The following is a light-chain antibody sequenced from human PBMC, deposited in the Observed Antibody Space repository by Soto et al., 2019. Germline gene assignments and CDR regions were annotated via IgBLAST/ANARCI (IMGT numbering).Light chain of an antibody. V-gene: IGLV2-14*01. CDR3: SSYTSSSTLENV. CDR2: EVS. Sequence: QSALTQPASVSGSPGQSITISCTGTSSDVGGYNYVSWYQQHPGKAPKLMIYEVSNRPSGVSNRFSGSKSGNTASLTISGLQAEDEADYYCSSYTSSSTLENVFRTGTKV. CDR1: SSDVGGYNY. J-gene: IGLJ1*01.